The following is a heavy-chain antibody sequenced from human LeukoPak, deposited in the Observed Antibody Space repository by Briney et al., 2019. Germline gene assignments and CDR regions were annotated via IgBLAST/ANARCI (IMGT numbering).Heavy chain of an antibody. CDR2: IYYSGST. V-gene: IGHV4-39*07. J-gene: IGHJ4*02. CDR3: ARERRDRYSYGLPYFDY. CDR1: GGSISSSSYY. D-gene: IGHD5-18*01. Sequence: SETLSLTCTVSGGSISSSSYYWGWIRQPPGKGLEWIGSIYYSGSTNYNPSLKSRVTMSVDTSKNQFSLKLSSVTAADTAVYYCARERRDRYSYGLPYFDYWGQGTLVTVSS.